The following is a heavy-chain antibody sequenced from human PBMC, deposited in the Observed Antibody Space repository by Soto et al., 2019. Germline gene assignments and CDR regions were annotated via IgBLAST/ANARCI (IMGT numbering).Heavy chain of an antibody. D-gene: IGHD3-22*01. CDR3: AYDYYDSSGYSTSRFHFDY. V-gene: IGHV1-69*13. CDR2: IIPIFGTA. Sequence: GASVKVSCKASGGTFSSYAISWVRQAPGQGLEWMGGIIPIFGTANFAQKFQGRVTITADESTSTAYMELSSLRSEDTAVYYCAYDYYDSSGYSTSRFHFDYWGQGTLVTVSS. CDR1: GGTFSSYA. J-gene: IGHJ4*02.